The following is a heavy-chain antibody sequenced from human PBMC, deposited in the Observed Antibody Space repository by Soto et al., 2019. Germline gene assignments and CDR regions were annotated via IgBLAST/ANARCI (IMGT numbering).Heavy chain of an antibody. CDR1: GFTFSSYS. D-gene: IGHD4-17*01. V-gene: IGHV3-21*01. J-gene: IGHJ6*03. CDR2: ISSSSSYI. Sequence: GGSLRLSCAASGFTFSSYSMNWVRQAPGKGLEWVSSISSSSSYIYYADSVKGRFTISRDNAKNSLYLQMNSLRAEDTAVYYCARRMEQDYGDYDENYYYYYYMDVWGKGTTVTVSS. CDR3: ARRMEQDYGDYDENYYYYYYMDV.